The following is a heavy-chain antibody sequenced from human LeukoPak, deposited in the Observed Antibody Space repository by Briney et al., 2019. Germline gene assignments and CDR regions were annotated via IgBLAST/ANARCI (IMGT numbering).Heavy chain of an antibody. CDR1: GGTLTGYT. V-gene: IGHV1-69*13. CDR2: IIPIFGTA. Sequence: SVKVSCKASGGTLTGYTITWVRQAPGQGLEWMGGIIPIFGTANYAQKFQGRVTITADESTSTAYMELSSLRSEDTAVYYCATYYYGSGSYYEYYFDYWGQGTLVTVSS. J-gene: IGHJ4*02. D-gene: IGHD3-10*01. CDR3: ATYYYGSGSYYEYYFDY.